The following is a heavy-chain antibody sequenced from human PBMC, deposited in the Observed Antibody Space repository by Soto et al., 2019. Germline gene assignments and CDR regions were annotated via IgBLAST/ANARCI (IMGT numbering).Heavy chain of an antibody. Sequence: TLSLTCAVAGGSMSSGGYSWSWIRQPPGKGLEWIGYIYHSGSTYYNPSLKSRVTISVDRSKNQFSLKLSSVTAADTAVYYCARGSYYGAFDIWGQGTMVTVPS. CDR1: GGSMSSGGYS. J-gene: IGHJ3*02. D-gene: IGHD1-26*01. CDR3: ARGSYYGAFDI. V-gene: IGHV4-30-2*01. CDR2: IYHSGST.